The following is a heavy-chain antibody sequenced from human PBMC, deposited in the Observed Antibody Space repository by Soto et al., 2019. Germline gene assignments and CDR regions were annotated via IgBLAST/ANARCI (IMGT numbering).Heavy chain of an antibody. D-gene: IGHD3-9*01. CDR3: AKIVLRYFDWLSPFDY. V-gene: IGHV3-23*01. Sequence: EVQLLESGGGLVQPGGSLRLSCAASGFTFSSYAMSWVRQAPGKGLEWVSAISGSGGSTYYADSVKGRFTISRDNSKNTLYLQMNSLRAEDTAVYYCAKIVLRYFDWLSPFDYWGQGTLVTVSS. CDR1: GFTFSSYA. CDR2: ISGSGGST. J-gene: IGHJ4*02.